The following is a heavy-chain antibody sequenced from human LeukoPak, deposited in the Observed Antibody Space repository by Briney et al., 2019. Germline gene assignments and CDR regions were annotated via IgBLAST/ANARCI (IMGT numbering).Heavy chain of an antibody. CDR1: GGSFSGYY. CDR2: INHSGST. Sequence: SETLSLTCAVYGGSFSGYYWSWIRQPPGKGLEWIGEINHSGSTNYNPSLKSRVTISVDTSKNQFSLKLSSVTAADTAVYYCARSFSWLNWFDPWGQGTLVTVSS. D-gene: IGHD6-13*01. CDR3: ARSFSWLNWFDP. J-gene: IGHJ5*02. V-gene: IGHV4-34*01.